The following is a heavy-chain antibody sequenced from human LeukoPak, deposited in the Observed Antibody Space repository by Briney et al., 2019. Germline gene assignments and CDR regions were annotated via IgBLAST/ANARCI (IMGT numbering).Heavy chain of an antibody. J-gene: IGHJ4*02. V-gene: IGHV3-23*01. Sequence: GGSLRLSCAASGFTFGSYAMSWVLQAPGKGLEWVSSVRGGGDNIQYAVSVKGRFTISRDNSNKTLHLQMNNLRVDDTAVYYCAKEFFGSGNSFNGVFDSWGQGALVTVSS. CDR1: GFTFGSYA. CDR2: VRGGGDNI. CDR3: AKEFFGSGNSFNGVFDS. D-gene: IGHD3-10*01.